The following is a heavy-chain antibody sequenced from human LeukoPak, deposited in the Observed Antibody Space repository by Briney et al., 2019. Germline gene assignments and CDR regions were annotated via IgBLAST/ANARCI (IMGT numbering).Heavy chain of an antibody. D-gene: IGHD2-21*01. CDR3: ARALPDNSDFDY. V-gene: IGHV3-33*08. J-gene: IGHJ4*02. CDR1: GFTFSSYW. Sequence: TGGSLRLSCAASGFTFSSYWMHWVRQAPGKGLEWVAVIWYDGSNKYYADSVKGRFTISRDNSKNTLYLQMNSLRAEDTAVYYCARALPDNSDFDYWGQGTLVTVSS. CDR2: IWYDGSNK.